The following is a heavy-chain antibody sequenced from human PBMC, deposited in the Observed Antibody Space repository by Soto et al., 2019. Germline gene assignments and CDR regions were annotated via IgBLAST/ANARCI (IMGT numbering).Heavy chain of an antibody. V-gene: IGHV3-30-3*01. CDR1: GFTFSSYA. Sequence: QVQLVESGGGVVQPGRSLRLSCAASGFTFSSYAMHWVRQAPGKGLEWVAVISYDGSNKYYADSVKGRFTISRDNSKNTLYLQMNSLRAEDTDVYYCARERNGLDYWGQGTLVTVSS. CDR2: ISYDGSNK. CDR3: ARERNGLDY. D-gene: IGHD2-8*01. J-gene: IGHJ4*02.